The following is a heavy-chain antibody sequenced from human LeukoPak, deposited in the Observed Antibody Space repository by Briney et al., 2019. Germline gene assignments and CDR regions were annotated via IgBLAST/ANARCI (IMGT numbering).Heavy chain of an antibody. Sequence: SETLSLTCTVSGGSISSSSYYWGWIRQPPGKGLEWLGSIYYSGSTYYNPSLKSRVTISVDTSKNQFSLKLSSVTAADTAVYYCAREDSSGYYNWFDPWGQGTLVTVSS. CDR1: GGSISSSSYY. J-gene: IGHJ5*02. D-gene: IGHD3-22*01. CDR2: IYYSGST. V-gene: IGHV4-39*07. CDR3: AREDSSGYYNWFDP.